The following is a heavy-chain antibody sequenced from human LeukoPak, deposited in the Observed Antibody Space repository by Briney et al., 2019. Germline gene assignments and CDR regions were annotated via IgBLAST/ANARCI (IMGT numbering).Heavy chain of an antibody. CDR2: IFYSGST. V-gene: IGHV4-30-4*08. J-gene: IGHJ4*02. CDR1: GGSISSGDYY. CDR3: ARVVLGYCSSTSCPTFDY. Sequence: PSETLSLTCTVSGGSISSGDYYWSWIRQPPGKGLEWIGYIFYSGSTYYNPSLKSRVTISVDTSKNQFSLKLSSVTAADTAVYYCARVVLGYCSSTSCPTFDYWGQGTLVTVSS. D-gene: IGHD2-2*01.